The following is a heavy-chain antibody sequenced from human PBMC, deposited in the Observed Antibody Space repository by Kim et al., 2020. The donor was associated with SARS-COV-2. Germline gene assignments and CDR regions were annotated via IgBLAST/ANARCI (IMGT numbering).Heavy chain of an antibody. CDR2: ISSRSDDR. CDR3: YSATGGATRFWY. Sequence: GGSLRLSCAASGFTFSNYCMSWVRQAPGKGLEWVGCISSRSDDRNYAYSVKGRGTITRENAKTSLYLQLNSLRAEDTAVDDYYSATGGATRFWYGGQ. V-gene: IGHV3-11*03. J-gene: IGHJ6*01. D-gene: IGHD3-16*01. CDR1: GFTFSNYC.